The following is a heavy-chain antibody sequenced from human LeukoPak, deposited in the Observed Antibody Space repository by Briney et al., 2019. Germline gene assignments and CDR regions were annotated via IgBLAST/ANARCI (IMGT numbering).Heavy chain of an antibody. Sequence: PGGSLRLSCAASGFTFSGYWMSWVRQAPGRGLEWVANIKQDGSEKYNVDSVKGRFTISRDYAKKLLYLQMNTLRAEYTAVYYCARGVVTAAVPYSYYYMDVWGKGTTVTVSS. V-gene: IGHV3-7*01. J-gene: IGHJ6*03. CDR3: ARGVVTAAVPYSYYYMDV. D-gene: IGHD2-2*01. CDR2: IKQDGSEK. CDR1: GFTFSGYW.